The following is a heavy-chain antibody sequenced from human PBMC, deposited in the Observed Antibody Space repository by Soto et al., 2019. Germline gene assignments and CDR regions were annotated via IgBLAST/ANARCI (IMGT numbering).Heavy chain of an antibody. CDR1: GGSISYYY. Sequence: SETLSLTCTVSGGSISYYYWSWIRQPPGKGLEWIGYIYYSGSTNYNPSLKSRVTISVDTSKNMVFLQMNGVTLEDTAIYYCAVDGVPRTSFRYYYFRFWGRGTLVTVSS. CDR3: AVDGVPRTSFRYYYFRF. D-gene: IGHD1-20*01. J-gene: IGHJ4*02. CDR2: IYYSGST. V-gene: IGHV4-59*01.